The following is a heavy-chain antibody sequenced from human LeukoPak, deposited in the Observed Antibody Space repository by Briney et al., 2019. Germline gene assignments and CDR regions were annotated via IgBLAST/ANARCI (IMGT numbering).Heavy chain of an antibody. CDR1: GGSISSNNW. J-gene: IGHJ4*02. CDR3: ARVNINNWHSCDY. V-gene: IGHV4-4*02. Sequence: SQTLSLTCAVSGGSISSNNWWGWVRQPPGKGLEWIGEIYHSGSPNYNPPLKSRVTISVDKSRNHFSLNLSSVTAADTAVYYCARVNINNWHSCDYWGQGTLVTVSS. D-gene: IGHD1-1*01. CDR2: IYHSGSP.